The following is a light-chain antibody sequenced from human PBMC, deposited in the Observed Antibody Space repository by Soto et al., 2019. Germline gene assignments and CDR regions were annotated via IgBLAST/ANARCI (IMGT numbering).Light chain of an antibody. J-gene: IGKJ1*01. CDR1: QSVSNTY. CDR3: QLYDSSSWT. V-gene: IGKV3-20*01. CDR2: GAS. Sequence: EIVLTQSPGTLSLSPGDTATLSSRASQSVSNTYLAWYQQKPGQAPRLLIYGASSRATGFPDRFSGSGSGADFTLTISRLETEDFAVYYCQLYDSSSWTFGQGTKVDIK.